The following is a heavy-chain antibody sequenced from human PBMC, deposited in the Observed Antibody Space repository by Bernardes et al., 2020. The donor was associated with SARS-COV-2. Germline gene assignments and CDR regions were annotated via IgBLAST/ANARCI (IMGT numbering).Heavy chain of an antibody. Sequence: GGSLRLSCAASGFTFSTYVIYWVRQAPGKGLEWVAHISYDGRNEYHADSVKGRFTISRDNSKNTLYLQMNSLRAEDTAVYFCARAFSYAYCSSISCPIDYWGQGTLVTVSS. CDR3: ARAFSYAYCSSISCPIDY. V-gene: IGHV3-30-3*01. CDR2: ISYDGRNE. CDR1: GFTFSTYV. J-gene: IGHJ4*02. D-gene: IGHD2-2*01.